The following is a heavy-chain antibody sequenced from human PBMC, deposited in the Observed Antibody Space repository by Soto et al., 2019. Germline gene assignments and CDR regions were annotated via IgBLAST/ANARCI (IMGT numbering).Heavy chain of an antibody. V-gene: IGHV3-23*01. D-gene: IGHD6-19*01. J-gene: IGHJ5*02. Sequence: EVQLLESGGGLVQPGGSLRLSCAASGFTFSSYAMSWVRQAPGKGLEWVSVISGSGVSTYYADSVKGRFTISRDNSKNTLYLQMTSLRAEDTAVYYCAKYSSGWYHPSHHWGQGTLVTVSS. CDR3: AKYSSGWYHPSHH. CDR1: GFTFSSYA. CDR2: ISGSGVST.